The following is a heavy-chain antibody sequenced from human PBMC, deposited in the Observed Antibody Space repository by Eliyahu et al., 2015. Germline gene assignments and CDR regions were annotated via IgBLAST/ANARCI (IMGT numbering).Heavy chain of an antibody. J-gene: IGHJ4*02. V-gene: IGHV3-23*01. CDR1: GFPFXYYA. CDR3: AKEGVMGIYSGCIGY. D-gene: IGHD5-12*01. Sequence: EVHLLESGGGLVQPGGSLRLPXAASGFPFXYYAMTWVRQAPGKGLEWVSTISGSGGSTYYADSVRGRFTISRDNSKNTLFLQMNSLRVEDTAIFYCAKEGVMGIYSGCIGYWGQGTLVTVSS. CDR2: ISGSGGST.